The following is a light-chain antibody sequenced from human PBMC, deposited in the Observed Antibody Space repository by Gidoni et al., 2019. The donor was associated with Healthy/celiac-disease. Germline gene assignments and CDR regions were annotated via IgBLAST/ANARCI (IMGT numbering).Light chain of an antibody. V-gene: IGLV3-19*01. CDR2: GKN. CDR1: SLSSYY. Sequence: SSELTQDPAVSVALGQTVRITCQGDSLSSYYASWYQQKPGQAPVLVIYGKNNRPPGIPDRFSGSSSGNTASLTITGAQAEDEADYYCNSRDSSGNHLRVVFGGGTKLTVL. CDR3: NSRDSSGNHLRVV. J-gene: IGLJ2*01.